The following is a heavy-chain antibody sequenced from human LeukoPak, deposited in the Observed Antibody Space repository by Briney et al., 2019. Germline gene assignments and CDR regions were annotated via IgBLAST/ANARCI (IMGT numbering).Heavy chain of an antibody. Sequence: ASVKVSCKASGGTFSSYAISWVRQAPGQGLEWMGGIIPIFGTANYAQKFQGRVTITADESTSTAYMELSSLRSEDTAVYYCARVARTPDYGDYLDYWGQGTLVTVSS. D-gene: IGHD4-17*01. CDR2: IIPIFGTA. V-gene: IGHV1-69*01. CDR1: GGTFSSYA. CDR3: ARVARTPDYGDYLDY. J-gene: IGHJ4*02.